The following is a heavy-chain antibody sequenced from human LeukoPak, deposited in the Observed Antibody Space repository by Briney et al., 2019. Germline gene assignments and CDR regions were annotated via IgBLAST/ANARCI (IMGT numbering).Heavy chain of an antibody. CDR3: ARDEHYYDSSGYYPNFDY. J-gene: IGHJ4*02. D-gene: IGHD3-22*01. CDR2: INPNSGGT. V-gene: IGHV1-2*02. Sequence: ASVKVSCKASGYTFTGYYMHWVRQAPGQGLEWMGWINPNSGGTNYAQKFQGRVTMTRDTSISTAYMELRSLRSDDTAVYYCARDEHYYDSSGYYPNFDYWGQGTLVTVSS. CDR1: GYTFTGYY.